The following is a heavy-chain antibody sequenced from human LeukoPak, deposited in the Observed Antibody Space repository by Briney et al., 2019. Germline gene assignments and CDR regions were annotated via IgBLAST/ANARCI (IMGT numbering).Heavy chain of an antibody. J-gene: IGHJ3*02. V-gene: IGHV1-2*06. CDR2: INPNSGGT. CDR1: GYTFTGYY. D-gene: IGHD1-26*01. CDR3: ARGVGATDHDAFDI. Sequence: ASVKVSCKASGYTFTGYYMHWVRQAPGQGLEWMGRINPNSGGTNYAQKFQGRVNMTRDTSISTAYMELSRLRSDDTAVYYCARGVGATDHDAFDIWGQGTMVTVSS.